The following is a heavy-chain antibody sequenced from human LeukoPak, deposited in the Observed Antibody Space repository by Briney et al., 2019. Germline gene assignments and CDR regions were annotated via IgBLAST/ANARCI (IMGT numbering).Heavy chain of an antibody. CDR2: ISGSGGSP. CDR1: GFTFSSSA. D-gene: IGHD3-9*01. V-gene: IGHV3-23*01. J-gene: IGHJ6*03. CDR3: ARDEGYFDWLLFSYYYYMDV. Sequence: GGSLRLSCAASGFTFSSSAMSWVRQAPGKGLEWVSSISGSGGSPYYADSVKGRFTISRDNAKNSLYLQMNSLRAEDTAVYYCARDEGYFDWLLFSYYYYMDVWGKGTTVTISS.